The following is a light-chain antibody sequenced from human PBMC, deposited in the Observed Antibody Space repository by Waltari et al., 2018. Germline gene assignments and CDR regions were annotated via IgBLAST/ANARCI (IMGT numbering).Light chain of an antibody. CDR1: VTVISA. CDR2: DVF. V-gene: IGKV1-13*02. CDR3: QQFNSYPLT. Sequence: AIQLTQSPSSLSAPVGDRVTISCRASVTVISALAWYQQKPGKAPKLLIYDVFNLQSGVPSRFIGSGSVLEFTLTISYLQPEDFATYYCQQFNSYPLTFGGGTKVEI. J-gene: IGKJ4*01.